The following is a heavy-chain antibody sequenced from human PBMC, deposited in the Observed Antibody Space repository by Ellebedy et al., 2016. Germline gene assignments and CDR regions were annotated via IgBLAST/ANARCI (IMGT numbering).Heavy chain of an antibody. D-gene: IGHD1-14*01. Sequence: SGPTLVKPTQTLTLTCTFSGFSLDTSAVVVGWIRQPPGKALEWLSFIYGNDDKRYRPSLRSRLTITKDTSKNQVVLPMTNMDPVDTGTYFCAHRSTNREVDYWGQGTLVTVSS. CDR3: AHRSTNREVDY. CDR2: IYGNDDK. V-gene: IGHV2-5*01. CDR1: GFSLDTSAVV. J-gene: IGHJ4*02.